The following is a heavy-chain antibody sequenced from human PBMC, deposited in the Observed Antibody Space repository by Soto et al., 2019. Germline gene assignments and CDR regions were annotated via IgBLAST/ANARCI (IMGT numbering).Heavy chain of an antibody. J-gene: IGHJ6*03. Sequence: EVQLVESGGGLVQPGGSLRLSCAASGFTFRNYWMYWVRQAPGQGLEWVSRINSDGSVSSYADSVKGRLTISRDNVKNTLYLLMDSLRAEDTAVYYCARGDCVGGSCSSLAVYFYYYMDAWGKGTTVTVFS. CDR3: ARGDCVGGSCSSLAVYFYYYMDA. D-gene: IGHD2-15*01. CDR1: GFTFRNYW. CDR2: INSDGSVS. V-gene: IGHV3-74*02.